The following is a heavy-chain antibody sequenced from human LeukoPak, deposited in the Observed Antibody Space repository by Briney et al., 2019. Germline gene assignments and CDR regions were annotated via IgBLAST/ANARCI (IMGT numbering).Heavy chain of an antibody. CDR2: IYYIGST. J-gene: IGHJ4*02. CDR1: GGSINSYY. Sequence: SETLSLTCTVSGGSINSYYWSWIRQPPGKGLEWIGYIYYIGSTNYNPSLKSRVTISVDTSKNQFSLKLSSVTAADTAVYYCARDRYYYGSGSYHFDYWGQGTLVTVSS. CDR3: ARDRYYYGSGSYHFDY. V-gene: IGHV4-59*01. D-gene: IGHD3-10*01.